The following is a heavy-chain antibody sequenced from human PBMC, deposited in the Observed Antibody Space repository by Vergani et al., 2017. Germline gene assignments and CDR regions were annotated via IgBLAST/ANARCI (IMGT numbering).Heavy chain of an antibody. Sequence: VQLVESGGGVVQPGGSLRLSCAASGFTFSSYWMSWVRQAPGKGLEWVANIKQDGSEKYYVDSVKGRFTISRDNAKNSLYLQMNSLRAEDTAVYYCARDFLTRVTTLDYYYMGVWGKGTTVTVSS. V-gene: IGHV3-7*01. CDR2: IKQDGSEK. CDR1: GFTFSSYW. D-gene: IGHD1-1*01. J-gene: IGHJ6*03. CDR3: ARDFLTRVTTLDYYYMGV.